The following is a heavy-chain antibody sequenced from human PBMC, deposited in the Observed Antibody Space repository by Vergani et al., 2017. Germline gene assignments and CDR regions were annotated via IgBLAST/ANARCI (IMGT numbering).Heavy chain of an antibody. V-gene: IGHV7-4-1*01. J-gene: IGHJ4*02. CDR1: GYSFNNYA. Sequence: QEQLVQSGSELKKPGASVKVSCKASGYSFNNYAIHWVRQAPGQGLEWMGWINPTTGNPTYVRAFTGRFVFSLDTSISTAYLQIGSLKAEDTAVYFCARAKRGRLAVGATDSWGQGTLLTVSS. CDR2: INPTTGNP. CDR3: ARAKRGRLAVGATDS. D-gene: IGHD6-19*01.